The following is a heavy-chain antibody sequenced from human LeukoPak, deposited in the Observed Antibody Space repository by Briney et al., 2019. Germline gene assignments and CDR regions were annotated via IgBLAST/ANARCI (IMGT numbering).Heavy chain of an antibody. CDR1: GGSISSSSYY. CDR2: IYYSGST. J-gene: IGHJ3*02. Sequence: PSETLSLTCTVSGGSISSSSYYWGWIRQPPGKGLEWIGSIYYSGSTYYNPSLKSRVTISVDTSKNQFSLKLSSVTAADTAVYYCARDEPTIHTMVRGVTKAFDAFDIWGQGTMVTVSS. CDR3: ARDEPTIHTMVRGVTKAFDAFDI. D-gene: IGHD3-10*01. V-gene: IGHV4-39*07.